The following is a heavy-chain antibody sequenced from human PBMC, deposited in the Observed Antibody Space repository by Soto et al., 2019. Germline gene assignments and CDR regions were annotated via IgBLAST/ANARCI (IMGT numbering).Heavy chain of an antibody. D-gene: IGHD5-18*01. CDR2: IDWDDDK. CDR1: GFSLSTSGMR. J-gene: IGHJ4*02. CDR3: ARDGHSYGFFDY. V-gene: IGHV2-70*04. Sequence: SGPTLVNPTQTLTPTCTFSGFSLSTSGMRVSWIRQPPGKALEWLARIDWDDDKFYSTSLKTRLTISKDTSKNQVVLTMTNMDPVDTATYYCARDGHSYGFFDYWGQGTLVTVSS.